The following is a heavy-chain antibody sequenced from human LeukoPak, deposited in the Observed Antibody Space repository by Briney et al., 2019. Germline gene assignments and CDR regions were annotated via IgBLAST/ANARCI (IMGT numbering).Heavy chain of an antibody. D-gene: IGHD3-3*01. CDR1: GGSIIGYS. CDR3: ARSRVWSDYWGYFDY. J-gene: IGHJ4*02. V-gene: IGHV4-59*01. Sequence: SETLSLTCTVSGGSIIGYSWNWIRQPPGKGLDWIGSIYHSGSTNYNPSLKSRVTISVDTSKTQISLKLRAVTAADTAVYYCARSRVWSDYWGYFDYWGQGTLVTVSS. CDR2: IYHSGST.